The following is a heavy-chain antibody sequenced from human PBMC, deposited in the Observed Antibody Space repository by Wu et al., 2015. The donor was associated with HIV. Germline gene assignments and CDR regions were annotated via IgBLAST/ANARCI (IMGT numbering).Heavy chain of an antibody. CDR3: ATADSAAAYYFDY. Sequence: QVQLVQSGAEVKEPGASVKVSCKASGYTFTDYYIHWVRQAPGQGLEWMGGIIPIFGTANYAQKFQGRVTITADESTSTAYMELSSLRSEDTAVYYCATADSAAAYYFDYWGQGTLVTVSS. CDR2: IIPIFGTA. V-gene: IGHV1-69*01. J-gene: IGHJ4*02. CDR1: GYTFTDYY. D-gene: IGHD6-13*01.